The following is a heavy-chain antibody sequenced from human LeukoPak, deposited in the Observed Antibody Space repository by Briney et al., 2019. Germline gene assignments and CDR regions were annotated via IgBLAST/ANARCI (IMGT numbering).Heavy chain of an antibody. J-gene: IGHJ4*01. V-gene: IGHV4-59*11. CDR2: VLSSGST. CDR1: AVSISRHF. CDR3: AGEYDY. Sequence: SETLSLTCNFSAVSISRHFWSWIRQTPEKGLEWLGYVLSSGSTNYNPSLKSRITISLDTSKHQFSLTLNSVTAADTAVYYCAGEYDYWGLGTLVTVSS.